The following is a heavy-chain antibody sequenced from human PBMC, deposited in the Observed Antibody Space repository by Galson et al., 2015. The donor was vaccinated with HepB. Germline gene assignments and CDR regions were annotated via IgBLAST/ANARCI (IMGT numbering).Heavy chain of an antibody. CDR1: GASISTRNW. J-gene: IGHJ4*02. Sequence: ETLSLTCTVSGASISTRNWWTWVRQSPGKGLEWLAGGHPIGPSNYKPSRQSRVTQSVDPSGNRFSLELKYVTAADTAIYYCASLGYCSGEDDCHSTSWGQGTLVTVSS. CDR3: ASLGYCSGEDDCHSTS. V-gene: IGHV4-4*02. CDR2: GHPIGPS. D-gene: IGHD2-15*01.